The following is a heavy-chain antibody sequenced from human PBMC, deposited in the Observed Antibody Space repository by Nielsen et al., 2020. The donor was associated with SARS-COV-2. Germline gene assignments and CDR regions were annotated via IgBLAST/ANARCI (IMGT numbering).Heavy chain of an antibody. V-gene: IGHV1-8*01. Sequence: ASVKVSCKASGYTFTSYDINWVRQATGQGLEWMGWMNPNSGNTGYAQKFQGRVTITRNTSISTAYMELSSLRSEDTAVYYCARGSDGKYQLLFGYYYDGMDVWGQGTTVTVSS. CDR1: GYTFTSYD. J-gene: IGHJ6*02. D-gene: IGHD2-2*01. CDR2: MNPNSGNT. CDR3: ARGSDGKYQLLFGYYYDGMDV.